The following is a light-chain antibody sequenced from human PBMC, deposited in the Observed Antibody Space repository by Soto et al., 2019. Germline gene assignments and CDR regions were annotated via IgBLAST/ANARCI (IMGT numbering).Light chain of an antibody. CDR2: GAS. CDR3: QQYNNWPTT. V-gene: IGKV3-15*01. CDR1: QSVSSN. J-gene: IGKJ1*01. Sequence: EIVMTQSPATLSVSPGERATLSCRASQSVSSNLARYQQKPGQAPRLLICGASTRATGIPARFSGSGSGTEFTLTISSLQSEDFAVYYCQQYNNWPTTFGQGTKV.